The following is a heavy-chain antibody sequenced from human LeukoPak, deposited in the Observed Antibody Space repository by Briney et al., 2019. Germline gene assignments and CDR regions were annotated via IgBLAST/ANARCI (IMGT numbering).Heavy chain of an antibody. CDR3: AKSRSYTVRDAFEI. V-gene: IGHV3-21*04. CDR1: GFTFSSYS. CDR2: ISRSSSYI. J-gene: IGHJ3*02. Sequence: GGSLRLSCAGSGFTFSSYSMNWVRQAPGKGLQWVSSISRSSSYIYYADSVKGRFTISRDNARNSLYLQMNSLRAEDTAVYYCAKSRSYTVRDAFEIWGQGTKVTVSS. D-gene: IGHD3-10*01.